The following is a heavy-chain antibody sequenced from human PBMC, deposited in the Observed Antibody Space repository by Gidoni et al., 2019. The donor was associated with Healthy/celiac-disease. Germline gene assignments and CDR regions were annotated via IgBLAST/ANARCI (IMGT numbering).Heavy chain of an antibody. V-gene: IGHV4-38-2*01. CDR3: ARVPAQIGVWFDP. J-gene: IGHJ5*02. D-gene: IGHD2-2*01. CDR2: IYHSGST. CDR1: GYSVSSGYY. Sequence: QVQLQASGPGLVKPSETLSLTCAVSGYSVSSGYYWGWIRQPPGKGLEWIGSIYHSGSTYYNPSLKSRVTISVDTSKNQFSLKLSSVTAADTAVYYCARVPAQIGVWFDPWGQGTLVTVSS.